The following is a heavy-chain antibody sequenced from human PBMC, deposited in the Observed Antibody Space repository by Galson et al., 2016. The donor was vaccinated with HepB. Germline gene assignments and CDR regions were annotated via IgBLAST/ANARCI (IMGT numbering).Heavy chain of an antibody. CDR2: IYTSGST. D-gene: IGHD2-8*01. J-gene: IGHJ5*02. V-gene: IGHV4-61*09. CDR1: GDSVTSNSYY. CDR3: ARAIMTPSDNWFDP. Sequence: TLSLTCTVSGDSVTSNSYYWSWIRQPAGKGLEWIGHIYTSGSTNYNPSLKSRVTISIDTSKNQLSLKLGSVTAADTAVYYCARAIMTPSDNWFDPWGQGSRVTVSS.